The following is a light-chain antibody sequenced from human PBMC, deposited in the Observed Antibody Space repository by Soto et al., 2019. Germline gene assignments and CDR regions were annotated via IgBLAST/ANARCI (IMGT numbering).Light chain of an antibody. CDR3: QSYDSRRSAL. CDR2: GNS. V-gene: IGLV1-40*01. Sequence: QSALTQPPSVSGAPGQRVTISCTGSSSNIGAGYDVHWYQQLPGTAPKLLIYGNSNRPSGVPDRFSGYKSGTSAFLAIAGLHAEDEDDYYCQSYDSRRSALFGGGTKLTVL. CDR1: SSNIGAGYD. J-gene: IGLJ3*02.